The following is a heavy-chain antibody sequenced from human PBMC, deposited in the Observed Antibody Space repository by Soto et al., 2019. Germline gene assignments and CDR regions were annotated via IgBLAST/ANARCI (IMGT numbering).Heavy chain of an antibody. Sequence: ASVKVSCKASGYTFTSYGISWVRQAPGQGLEWMGWISAYNGNTNYAQKRQGRVTMTTDTSTSTAYMELRSLRSDDTAVYYCARVMRDGYNCDYWGQGTLVTVSS. CDR1: GYTFTSYG. D-gene: IGHD5-12*01. J-gene: IGHJ4*02. CDR2: ISAYNGNT. V-gene: IGHV1-18*04. CDR3: ARVMRDGYNCDY.